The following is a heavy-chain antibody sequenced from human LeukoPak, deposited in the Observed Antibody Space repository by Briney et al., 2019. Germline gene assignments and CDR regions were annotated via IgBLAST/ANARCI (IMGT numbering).Heavy chain of an antibody. J-gene: IGHJ4*02. CDR3: ARDHRGTVTYFDY. CDR1: GYTXTSYG. V-gene: IGHV1-18*01. D-gene: IGHD4-17*01. CDR2: ISAYNGNT. Sequence: ASVKVSCKASGYTXTSYGISGVRQAPGQGLEWMGWISAYNGNTNYAQKLQGRVTMTTDTSTSTAYMELRSLRTDDTAVYSCARDHRGTVTYFDYWGQGTLVTVSS.